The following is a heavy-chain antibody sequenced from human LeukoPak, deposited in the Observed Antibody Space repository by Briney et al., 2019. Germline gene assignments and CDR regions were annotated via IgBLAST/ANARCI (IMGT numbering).Heavy chain of an antibody. V-gene: IGHV3-7*02. CDR2: IKQDGSET. CDR3: ARTQYCSSTSCYWAFDY. D-gene: IGHD2-2*01. Sequence: GGSLRLSCAASGFTFSTYWMSWVRQAPGKGLEWVANIKQDGSETYYVDSVKGRFTISRDNAKNSLYLQMNSLRAEDTAVYYCARTQYCSSTSCYWAFDYWGQGTLVTVSS. J-gene: IGHJ4*02. CDR1: GFTFSTYW.